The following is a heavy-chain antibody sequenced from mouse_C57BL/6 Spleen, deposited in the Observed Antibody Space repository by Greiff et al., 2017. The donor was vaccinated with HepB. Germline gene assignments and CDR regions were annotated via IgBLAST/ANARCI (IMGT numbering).Heavy chain of an antibody. CDR2: ISYDGSN. J-gene: IGHJ2*01. CDR1: GYSITSGYY. D-gene: IGHD3-2*01. CDR3: ARDDSPPYFDY. Sequence: DVKLQESGPGLVKPSQSLSLTCSVTGYSITSGYYWNWIRQFPGNKLEWMGYISYDGSNNYNPSLKNRISITRDTSKNQFFLKLNSVTTEDTATYYCARDDSPPYFDYWGQGTTLTVSS. V-gene: IGHV3-6*01.